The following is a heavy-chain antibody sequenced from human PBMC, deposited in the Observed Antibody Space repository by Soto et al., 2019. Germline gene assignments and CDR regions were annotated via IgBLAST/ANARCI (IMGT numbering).Heavy chain of an antibody. Sequence: PSETLSLTCTVSGGSISSSSYYWGWIRQPPGKGLEWIGSIYYSGSTYYNPSLKSRVTISVDTSKNQFSLKLSSVTAADTAVYYCARRGAWYNWNYWFDPWGQGTLVTVSS. D-gene: IGHD1-7*01. CDR2: IYYSGST. J-gene: IGHJ5*02. CDR3: ARRGAWYNWNYWFDP. CDR1: GGSISSSSYY. V-gene: IGHV4-39*01.